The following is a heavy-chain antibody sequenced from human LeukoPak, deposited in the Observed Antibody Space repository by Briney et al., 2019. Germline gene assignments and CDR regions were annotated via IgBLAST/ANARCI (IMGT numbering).Heavy chain of an antibody. Sequence: SETLSLTCAVYGGSFSGYYWSWIRQPPGKGLEWIGYIYYSGSTNYNPSLKSRVTISVDTSKNQFSLKLSSVTAADTAVYYCARDRVPNDYWGQGTLVTVSS. CDR2: IYYSGST. CDR3: ARDRVPNDY. D-gene: IGHD3-10*01. CDR1: GGSFSGYY. J-gene: IGHJ4*02. V-gene: IGHV4-59*01.